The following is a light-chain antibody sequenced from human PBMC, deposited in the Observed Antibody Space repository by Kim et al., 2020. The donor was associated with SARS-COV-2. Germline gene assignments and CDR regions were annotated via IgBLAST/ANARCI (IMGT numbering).Light chain of an antibody. CDR2: QDS. CDR3: QAWDSSTGWV. V-gene: IGLV3-1*01. CDR1: KLGDKY. Sequence: SYELTQPPSVSVSPGQTASITCSGDKLGDKYACWYQQKPGQSPVLVIYQDSKRPSGIPERFSGSNSGNTDTLTISGTQAMDEADYYCQAWDSSTGWVFGG. J-gene: IGLJ3*02.